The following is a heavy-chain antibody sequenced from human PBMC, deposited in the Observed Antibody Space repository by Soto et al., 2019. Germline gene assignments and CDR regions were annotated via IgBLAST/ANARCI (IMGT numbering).Heavy chain of an antibody. V-gene: IGHV1-2*02. CDR2: INPNSGGT. CDR3: ARETPGDRMIVVANWFDP. D-gene: IGHD3-22*01. J-gene: IGHJ5*02. CDR1: GYTFTGYY. Sequence: XSVKGSCNASGYTFTGYYMHWVRQAPGQGLEWMGWINPNSGGTNYAQKFQGRVTMTRDTSISTAYMELSRLRSDDTAVYYCARETPGDRMIVVANWFDPWGQGTLVTVYS.